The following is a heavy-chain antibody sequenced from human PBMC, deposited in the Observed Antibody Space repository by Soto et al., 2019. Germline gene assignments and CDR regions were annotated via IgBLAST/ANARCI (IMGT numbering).Heavy chain of an antibody. D-gene: IGHD6-19*01. J-gene: IGHJ6*03. CDR2: IKQDGSEK. CDR3: ARVQGSGWFNYYYYYMDV. V-gene: IGHV3-7*04. CDR1: GFTFSSYW. Sequence: GGSLRLSCAASGFTFSSYWMSWVRQAPGKGLEWVANIKQDGSEKYYVDSVKGRFTISRDNAKNSLYLQMNSLRAEDTAVYYCARVQGSGWFNYYYYYMDVWGKGTTVTVSS.